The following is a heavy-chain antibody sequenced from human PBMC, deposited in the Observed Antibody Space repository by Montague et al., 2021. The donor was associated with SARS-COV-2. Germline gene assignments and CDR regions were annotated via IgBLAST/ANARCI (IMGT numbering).Heavy chain of an antibody. D-gene: IGHD3-16*01. CDR2: VYYTGKT. CDR1: GATTNTGTHY. V-gene: IGHV4-39*01. Sequence: SETLSLTCNVTGATTNTGTHYWGWIRQSPGKVLEWIGSVYYTGKTYYNPSLKSRVTVSVDTSNNYFSLILTSVTAADTAVYYCARLRQGEDHFDYWGRGTLVTVSS. J-gene: IGHJ4*01. CDR3: ARLRQGEDHFDY.